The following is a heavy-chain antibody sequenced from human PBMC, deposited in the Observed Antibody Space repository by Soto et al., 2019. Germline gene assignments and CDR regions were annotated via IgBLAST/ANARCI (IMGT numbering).Heavy chain of an antibody. D-gene: IGHD6-19*01. CDR1: GFTFSSYG. J-gene: IGHJ6*02. CDR2: ISSDGSNK. CDR3: YGRSVKEWPLYGMEV. V-gene: IGHV3-30*03. Sequence: CLRLSCVASGFTFSSYGMHWVRQAPGKGLEWVAVISSDGSNKYYADSVKGRFTISRDNSKNTLYLQMNSLRAEDTAVYYGYGRSVKEWPLYGMEVWGQGTKVT.